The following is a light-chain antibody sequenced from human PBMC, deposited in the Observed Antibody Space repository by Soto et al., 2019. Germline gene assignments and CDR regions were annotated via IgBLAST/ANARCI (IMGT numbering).Light chain of an antibody. V-gene: IGKV1-39*01. CDR3: QQSYSTPYT. Sequence: IHMTQSPSSLSASVGDRVTITCRASQRITTYLNWYQQKPGKAPKLLISTAATLQGGVQSTFSSSGSGTDFTLTITTLQPEDFPTYFCQQSYSTPYTFGQGTKLEIK. CDR1: QRITTY. CDR2: TAA. J-gene: IGKJ2*01.